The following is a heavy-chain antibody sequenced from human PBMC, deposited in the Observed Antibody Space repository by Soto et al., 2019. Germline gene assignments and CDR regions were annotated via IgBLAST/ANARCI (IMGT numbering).Heavy chain of an antibody. Sequence: AETLSLTCTVSGGSISSSSYYWGWIRQPPGKGLEWIGSIYYSGSTYYNPSLKSRVTISVDTSKNQFSLKLSSVTAADTAVYYCARQPPKVLRFLEWFPYYMDVWGKGTTVTVS. CDR1: GGSISSSSYY. J-gene: IGHJ6*03. V-gene: IGHV4-39*01. CDR3: ARQPPKVLRFLEWFPYYMDV. D-gene: IGHD3-3*01. CDR2: IYYSGST.